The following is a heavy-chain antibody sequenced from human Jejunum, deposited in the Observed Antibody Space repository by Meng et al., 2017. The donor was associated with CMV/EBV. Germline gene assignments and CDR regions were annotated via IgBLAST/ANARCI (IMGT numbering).Heavy chain of an antibody. CDR2: VRYDGRNT. CDR1: GITFRSYG. J-gene: IGHJ4*02. V-gene: IGHV3-30*02. Sequence: CVASGITFRSYGLHWVRQAPGKGLEWVAFVRYDGRNTFYADSVKGRFTISRDNSKNTLYLQMNSLRAEDTAVYYCAKLGTGDDDYWGQGTLVTVSS. CDR3: AKLGTGDDDY. D-gene: IGHD7-27*01.